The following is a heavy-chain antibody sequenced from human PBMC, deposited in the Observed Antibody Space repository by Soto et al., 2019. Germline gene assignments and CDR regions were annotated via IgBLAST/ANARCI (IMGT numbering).Heavy chain of an antibody. CDR2: INHSGNT. CDR3: ARALLGTSALFDS. CDR1: GGSFSGYY. V-gene: IGHV4-34*01. J-gene: IGHJ4*02. Sequence: SETLSLTCAVYGGSFSGYYWSWIRQPPGKGLEWIGGINHSGNTNYNPSLKSRVTISVDKSKNQFSLKLSSVTAADTAVYYCARALLGTSALFDSWGRGTLVTVSS. D-gene: IGHD1-7*01.